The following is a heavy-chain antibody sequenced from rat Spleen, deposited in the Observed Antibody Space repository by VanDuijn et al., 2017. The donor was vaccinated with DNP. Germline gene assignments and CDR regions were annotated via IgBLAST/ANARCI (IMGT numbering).Heavy chain of an antibody. J-gene: IGHJ2*01. D-gene: IGHD1-12*02. Sequence: EVQLVESGGGLVQPGRSLKLSCAASGFTFSDYYMAWVRQAPTRGLEWVAYIGSDGYAPYYGVSVKGRFTISRDNAKNTLYLHMDSLRSEETATYYCVRGWSSFDYWGQGVMVTVSS. V-gene: IGHV5S11*01. CDR2: IGSDGYAP. CDR1: GFTFSDYY. CDR3: VRGWSSFDY.